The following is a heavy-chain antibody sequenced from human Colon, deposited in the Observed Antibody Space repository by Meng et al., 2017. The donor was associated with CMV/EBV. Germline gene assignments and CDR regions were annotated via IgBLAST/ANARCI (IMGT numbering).Heavy chain of an antibody. CDR2: INPNSGGT. CDR1: GYPFTGYY. D-gene: IGHD2-2*01. CDR3: ARVHSSTSYDLDY. J-gene: IGHJ4*02. V-gene: IGHV1-2*02. Sequence: ASVKVSCKASGYPFTGYYMHWVRQAPGQGLEWMGWINPNSGGTNYAQKFQGRVTMTRDTSISTAYMELSRLRSDDTAVYYCARVHSSTSYDLDYWGQGTLVTVSS.